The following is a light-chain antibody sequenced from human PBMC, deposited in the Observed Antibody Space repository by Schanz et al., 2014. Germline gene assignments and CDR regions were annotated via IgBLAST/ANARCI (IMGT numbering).Light chain of an antibody. CDR2: GAS. CDR1: QSVGNT. Sequence: EIVMTQSPATLSVSPGERATLSCWASQSVGNTLAWYQQKPGQAPRLLIYGASIRATGIPARFSGSGSGTEFTLTISSLQSEDFAVYYCQQYDNWLLAFGGGTKVEIK. J-gene: IGKJ4*01. V-gene: IGKV3-15*01. CDR3: QQYDNWLLA.